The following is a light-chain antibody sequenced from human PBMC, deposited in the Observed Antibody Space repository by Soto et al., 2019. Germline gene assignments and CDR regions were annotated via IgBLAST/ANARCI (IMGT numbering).Light chain of an antibody. V-gene: IGKV3-20*01. Sequence: EIVMTQSPATLSVSPGERATLSCRASQRVSGNLAWSQQKPGQAPRLLIYGASTRATGIPDRFSGSGSGTGFPLTISRLEPEDFAVYYCRQYGSSPSTFGQGTKVDIK. CDR2: GAS. J-gene: IGKJ1*01. CDR1: QRVSGN. CDR3: RQYGSSPST.